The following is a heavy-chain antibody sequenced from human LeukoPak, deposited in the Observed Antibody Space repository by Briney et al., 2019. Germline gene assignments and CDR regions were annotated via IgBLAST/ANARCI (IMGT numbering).Heavy chain of an antibody. Sequence: SETLSLTCALYGGSFSGYYWSWIRQPPGKGLEWIGEINHSGSTNYNPSLKSRVTISVDTSKNQFSLKLSSVTAADTAVYYCARGLGYCSSTSCYRGRANWFDPWGQGTLVTVSS. D-gene: IGHD2-2*01. J-gene: IGHJ5*02. CDR2: INHSGST. CDR3: ARGLGYCSSTSCYRGRANWFDP. CDR1: GGSFSGYY. V-gene: IGHV4-34*01.